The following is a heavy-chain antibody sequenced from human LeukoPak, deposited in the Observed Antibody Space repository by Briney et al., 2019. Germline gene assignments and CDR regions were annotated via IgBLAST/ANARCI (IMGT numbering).Heavy chain of an antibody. CDR1: GSSISSGGYY. CDR3: ARDRLGSGSYPYYYYGMDV. V-gene: IGHV4-31*03. CDR2: IYYSGST. J-gene: IGHJ6*02. D-gene: IGHD3-10*01. Sequence: SETLSLTCTVSGSSISSGGYYWSWIRQHPGKGLEWIGYIYYSGSTYYNPSLKSRVTISVDTSKNQFSLKLSSVTAADTAVYYCARDRLGSGSYPYYYYGMDVWGQGTTVTVSS.